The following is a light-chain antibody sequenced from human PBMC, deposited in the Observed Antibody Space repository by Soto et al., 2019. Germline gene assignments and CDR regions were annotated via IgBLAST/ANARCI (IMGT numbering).Light chain of an antibody. V-gene: IGKV3-20*01. Sequence: EVVLTQSPGTLSLSPGERGTLSCRASQSVNSAHLVWYQQKPGQAPRLLIYGAYSRATGIPDRFSGSGSGTYFALTISGLEPEDSAVYYCQHYDGSPLTFGGGTKVELK. CDR1: QSVNSAH. CDR2: GAY. CDR3: QHYDGSPLT. J-gene: IGKJ4*01.